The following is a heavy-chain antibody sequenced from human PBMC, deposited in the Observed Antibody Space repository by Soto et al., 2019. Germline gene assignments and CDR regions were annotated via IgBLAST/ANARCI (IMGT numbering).Heavy chain of an antibody. CDR3: AKDGYCSSTTCSHYYYGMDV. J-gene: IGHJ6*02. V-gene: IGHV3-30*18. CDR2: MSYDGTYK. Sequence: QVQLVESGGGVVQPGRSLRLSCVASGFTFSSYGMHWVRQAPGKGLEWVAVMSYDGTYKYYADSVKGRFTISRDNSKNTLYLQMNSLRAEDTAVYYCAKDGYCSSTTCSHYYYGMDVWGQGTTVTVSS. D-gene: IGHD2-2*03. CDR1: GFTFSSYG.